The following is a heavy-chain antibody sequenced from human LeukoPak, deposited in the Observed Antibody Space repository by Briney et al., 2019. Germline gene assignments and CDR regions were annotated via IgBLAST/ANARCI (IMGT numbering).Heavy chain of an antibody. CDR1: GGTFSSYT. V-gene: IGHV1-69*10. J-gene: IGHJ3*02. CDR3: ARDSAEQLADAFDI. CDR2: IIPIFDIT. Sequence: SVKVSYKASGGTFSSYTISWVRQAPGQGLEWMGGIIPIFDITIYAQKFQGRVTITADKSTSTAYMELSSLRSEDTAVYYCARDSAEQLADAFDIWGQGTMVTVSS. D-gene: IGHD6-13*01.